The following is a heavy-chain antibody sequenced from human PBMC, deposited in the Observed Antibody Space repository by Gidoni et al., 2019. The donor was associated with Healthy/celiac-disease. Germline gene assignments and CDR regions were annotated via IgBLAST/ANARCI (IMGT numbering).Heavy chain of an antibody. Sequence: EVQLVESGGGLVQPGGSLRLSCAASGFTFSSYWMSWGRQAPGKGLEWVANIKQDGSEKYYVDSVKGRFTISRDNAKNSLDLQMNSLRAEDTAVYYCARDYYGSGTTLRYWGQGTLVTVSS. D-gene: IGHD3-10*01. CDR2: IKQDGSEK. CDR1: GFTFSSYW. V-gene: IGHV3-7*04. CDR3: ARDYYGSGTTLRY. J-gene: IGHJ4*02.